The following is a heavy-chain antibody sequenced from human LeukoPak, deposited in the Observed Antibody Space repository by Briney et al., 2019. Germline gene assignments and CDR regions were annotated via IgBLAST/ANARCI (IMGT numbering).Heavy chain of an antibody. V-gene: IGHV1-8*02. J-gene: IGHJ4*02. D-gene: IGHD6-19*01. CDR1: GYTFTSYG. Sequence: ASVKVSCKASGYTFTSYGINWVRQATGQGLEWMGWMNPNSGNTGYAQKFQGRVTMTRNTSISTAYMELSSLRSEDTAVYYCARGLGDSSGCHYWGQGTLVTVSS. CDR2: MNPNSGNT. CDR3: ARGLGDSSGCHY.